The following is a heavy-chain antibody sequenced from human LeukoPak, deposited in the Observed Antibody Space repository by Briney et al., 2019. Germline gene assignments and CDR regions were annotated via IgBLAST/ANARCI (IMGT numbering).Heavy chain of an antibody. CDR2: ISTDGSNK. CDR3: ARNRGATGYYWVDH. Sequence: GGPLRLSCAASGFTFRSYGMHWVRQAPGKGLEWVAVISTDGSNKYYADSVKGRFTISRDNSKKTLYLQMNSLRAEDTAIYYCARNRGATGYYWVDHWGQGTLVTVSS. J-gene: IGHJ5*02. CDR1: GFTFRSYG. V-gene: IGHV3-30*03. D-gene: IGHD3-9*01.